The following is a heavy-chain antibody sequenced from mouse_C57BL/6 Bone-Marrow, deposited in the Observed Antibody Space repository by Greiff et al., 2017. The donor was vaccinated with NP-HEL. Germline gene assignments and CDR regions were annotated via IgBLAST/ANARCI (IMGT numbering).Heavy chain of an antibody. CDR1: GYTFTSYG. CDR3: ARLRGWLNGFAY. Sequence: VQLQESGAELARPGASVKLSCKASGYTFTSYGISWVKQRTGQGLEWIGEIYPRSGNTYYNEKFKGKATLTADKSSSTAYMELRSLTSEDSAVYFCARLRGWLNGFAYWGQGTLVTVSA. V-gene: IGHV1-81*01. CDR2: IYPRSGNT. J-gene: IGHJ3*01. D-gene: IGHD2-3*01.